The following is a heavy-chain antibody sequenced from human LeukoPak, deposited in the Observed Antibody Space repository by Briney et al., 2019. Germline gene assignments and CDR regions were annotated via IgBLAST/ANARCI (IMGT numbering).Heavy chain of an antibody. CDR2: INEGGSRE. J-gene: IGHJ4*02. D-gene: IGHD2-2*01. V-gene: IGHV3-7*03. CDR1: GFTFSMYW. CDR3: AKDRGYCSSTSCYEPFDY. Sequence: GGSLRLSCEVSGFTFSMYWMTWVRQAPGKGLEWVANINEGGSREWYVDSLKGRFTISRDNSKNSLYLQMNSLRAEDTAVYYCAKDRGYCSSTSCYEPFDYWGQGTLVTVSS.